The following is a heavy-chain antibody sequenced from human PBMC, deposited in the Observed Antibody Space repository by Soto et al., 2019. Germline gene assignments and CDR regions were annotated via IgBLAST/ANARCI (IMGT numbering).Heavy chain of an antibody. J-gene: IGHJ5*02. CDR2: ISSSSSTI. CDR1: GFTFSSYS. CDR3: AREGRTLNCFDP. D-gene: IGHD2-15*01. V-gene: IGHV3-48*02. Sequence: EVQRVESGGGLVQPGGSLRLSCAASGFTFSSYSMNWVRQAPGKGLEWVSYISSSSSTIYYADSVKGRFTISRDNAKNTLYLQMNSLRDEFTAVYHCAREGRTLNCFDPWGQGTLVTVSS.